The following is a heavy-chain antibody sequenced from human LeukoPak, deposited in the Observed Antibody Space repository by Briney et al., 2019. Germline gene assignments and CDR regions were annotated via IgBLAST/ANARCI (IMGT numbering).Heavy chain of an antibody. CDR2: IYYSGIT. Sequence: SETLSLTCTVSGGSISYYYWSWIRQPPGKGLEWIGYIYYSGITNYNPSLKSRVTISVDTSKNQFSLKLSSVTAADTAVYYCARESFQLGNDYWGQGTLVTVSS. D-gene: IGHD6-6*01. J-gene: IGHJ4*02. V-gene: IGHV4-59*01. CDR1: GGSISYYY. CDR3: ARESFQLGNDY.